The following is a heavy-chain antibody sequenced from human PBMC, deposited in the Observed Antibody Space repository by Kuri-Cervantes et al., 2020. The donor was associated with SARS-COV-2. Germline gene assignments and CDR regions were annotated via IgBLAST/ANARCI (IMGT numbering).Heavy chain of an antibody. J-gene: IGHJ6*03. CDR1: GYTLTELS. Sequence: ASVKVSCKVSGYTLTELSMHWVRQAPGKGLEWMGGFDPEDGETIYAQKFQGRVTMTEDTSTDTAYMELSSLRSGDTAVYYCATTPPNYYYYMDVWGKGTTVTVSS. V-gene: IGHV1-24*01. CDR2: FDPEDGET. CDR3: ATTPPNYYYYMDV.